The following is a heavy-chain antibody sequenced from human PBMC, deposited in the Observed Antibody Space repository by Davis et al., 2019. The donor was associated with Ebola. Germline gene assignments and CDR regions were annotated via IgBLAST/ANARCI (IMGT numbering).Heavy chain of an antibody. V-gene: IGHV1-58*02. CDR1: GFTFSSSA. CDR2: IVVASGTT. Sequence: SVKVSCKASGFTFSSSAMQWVRQTRGQRLEWIGWIVVASGTTHYAPKFQERVTITRDKSTSTAYMELSSLRSEDTAVYYCAADDGAILRRAAVPHYYMDVWGKGTSVTVSS. J-gene: IGHJ6*03. CDR3: AADDGAILRRAAVPHYYMDV. D-gene: IGHD6-13*01.